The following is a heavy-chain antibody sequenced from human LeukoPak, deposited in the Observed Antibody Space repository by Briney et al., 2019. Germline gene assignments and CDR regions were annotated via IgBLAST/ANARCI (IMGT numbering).Heavy chain of an antibody. CDR2: FSSSSSYI. Sequence: GGSLRLSCAASGFTFSSYSMNRVRQAPGKGLEWVSSFSSSSSYIYHADSVKGRFTISRDNAKNSLYLQMNSLRAEDTAVYYCARDVDHHGGLDYWGQGTLVTVSS. CDR1: GFTFSSYS. V-gene: IGHV3-21*01. D-gene: IGHD3-16*01. CDR3: ARDVDHHGGLDY. J-gene: IGHJ4*02.